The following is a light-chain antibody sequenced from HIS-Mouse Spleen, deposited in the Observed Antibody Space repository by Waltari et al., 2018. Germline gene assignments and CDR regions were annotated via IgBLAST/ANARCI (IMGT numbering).Light chain of an antibody. CDR2: EDN. J-gene: IGLJ2*01. V-gene: IGLV3-10*01. CDR1: ALPKKY. CDR3: YSTDSSGNHRV. Sequence: SYELTQPPSVSVSPRQTARITCPGDALPKKYAYWYQQKSGQAPVLVIYEDNKRPSGIPERFSGSSSGTMATLTISGAQVEDEADYYCYSTDSSGNHRVFGGGTKLTVL.